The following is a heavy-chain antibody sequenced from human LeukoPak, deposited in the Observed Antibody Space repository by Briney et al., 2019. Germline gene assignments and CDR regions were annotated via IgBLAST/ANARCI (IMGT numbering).Heavy chain of an antibody. CDR1: GFTFSSYG. J-gene: IGHJ4*02. Sequence: GRSLRLSCAASGFTFSSYGMHWVRQAPGKGLEWVAVIWYDGSNKYYADSVKGRFTISRDNSKNTLYLQVNSLRAEDTAVYYCARGWSDCSSTSCYPLPFDYWGQGTLVTVSS. CDR3: ARGWSDCSSTSCYPLPFDY. V-gene: IGHV3-33*01. CDR2: IWYDGSNK. D-gene: IGHD2-2*01.